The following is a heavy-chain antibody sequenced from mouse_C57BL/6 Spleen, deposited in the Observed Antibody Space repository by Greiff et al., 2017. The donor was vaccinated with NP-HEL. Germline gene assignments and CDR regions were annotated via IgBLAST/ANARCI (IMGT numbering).Heavy chain of an antibody. CDR3: ARELLRDYYAMDY. J-gene: IGHJ4*01. Sequence: QVQLQQPGAELVRPGSSVKLSCKASGYTFTSYWMDWVKQRPGQGLEWIGNIYPSDSETHYNQKFKDKATLTVDKSSSTAYMQLSSLTSEDSAVYYCARELLRDYYAMDYWGQGTSVTVSS. CDR2: IYPSDSET. CDR1: GYTFTSYW. V-gene: IGHV1-61*01.